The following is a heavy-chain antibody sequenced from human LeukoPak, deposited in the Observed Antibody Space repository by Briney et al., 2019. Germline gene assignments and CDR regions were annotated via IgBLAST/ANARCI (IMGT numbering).Heavy chain of an antibody. V-gene: IGHV3-30-3*01. D-gene: IGHD3-10*01. J-gene: IGHJ6*02. CDR1: GFTFNSYT. Sequence: SCKASGFTFNSYTMHWVRQAPGKGLEWVAVMSSDGNKKFYAEYVKGRFTISRDNSENTLYLEMTSLRGEDTAVYYCARGDYDLSGSYHYGMDVWGQGTTVTVSS. CDR2: MSSDGNKK. CDR3: ARGDYDLSGSYHYGMDV.